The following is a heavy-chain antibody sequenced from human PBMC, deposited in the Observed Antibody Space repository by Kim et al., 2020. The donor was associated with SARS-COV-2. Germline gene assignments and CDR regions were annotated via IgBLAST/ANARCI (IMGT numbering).Heavy chain of an antibody. CDR1: GGSFSGYY. CDR2: INHSGST. CDR3: ARLVPAANRRPPFDL. V-gene: IGHV4-34*01. D-gene: IGHD2-2*01. Sequence: SETLSLTCAVYGGSFSGYYWSWIRQPPGKGLEWIGEINHSGSTNYNPSLKSRVTISVDTSKNQFSLKLSSVTAADTAVYYCARLVPAANRRPPFDLWGRGTLLTVSS. J-gene: IGHJ2*01.